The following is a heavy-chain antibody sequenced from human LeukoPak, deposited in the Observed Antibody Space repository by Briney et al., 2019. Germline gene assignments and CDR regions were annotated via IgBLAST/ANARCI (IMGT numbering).Heavy chain of an antibody. Sequence: ASVKVSCKASAYSFTSYGISWVRQAPGQGLEWMGWISPNNGHTNYAQKLRGRVTMTTDTSTSTAYMELRSLRSDDTAVYYCARALHYDSSGYYPPRGWYYFDYWGQGTLVTVSS. CDR2: ISPNNGHT. CDR3: ARALHYDSSGYYPPRGWYYFDY. V-gene: IGHV1-18*01. CDR1: AYSFTSYG. D-gene: IGHD3-22*01. J-gene: IGHJ4*02.